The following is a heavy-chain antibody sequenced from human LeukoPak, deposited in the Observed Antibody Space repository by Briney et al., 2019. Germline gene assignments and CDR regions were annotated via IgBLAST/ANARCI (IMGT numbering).Heavy chain of an antibody. CDR2: VSYDGSNK. Sequence: GVSLRLSCAASGFTFSSYAMHWVRQAPGKGPEWVAVVSYDGSNKYYADSVKGRFTISRDNSKDTLYLQMNSLRAEDTAVYYCARGVYDILTGRFDYWGQGTLVTVSS. CDR1: GFTFSSYA. J-gene: IGHJ4*02. D-gene: IGHD3-9*01. V-gene: IGHV3-30*04. CDR3: ARGVYDILTGRFDY.